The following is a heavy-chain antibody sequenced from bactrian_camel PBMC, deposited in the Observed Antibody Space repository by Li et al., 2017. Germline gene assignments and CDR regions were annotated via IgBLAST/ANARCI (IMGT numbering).Heavy chain of an antibody. CDR1: GFTHSSNC. CDR3: ATDLGGSWYWYKY. V-gene: IGHV3S1*01. J-gene: IGHJ4*01. CDR2: INEGGWKT. D-gene: IGHD6*01. Sequence: HVQLVESGGGSVQPGGSLRLSCAREGFTHSSNCMGWFRQAPGKGLEWVGEINEGGWKTWYADSVKGRFIISRENAKNAVYLQMNSLKSDDTALYYCATDLGGSWYWYKYWGQGTQVTVS.